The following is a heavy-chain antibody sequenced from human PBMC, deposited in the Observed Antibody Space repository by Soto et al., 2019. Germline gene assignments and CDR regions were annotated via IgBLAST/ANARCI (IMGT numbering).Heavy chain of an antibody. V-gene: IGHV4-4*07. CDR2: VSSSGNT. CDR3: ARADYEILTGSYAMDV. Sequence: SETLSRTCTVSGDSLGNYYWFWIRQPVGKGLEWIGRVSSSGNTNANPTRNSRATMSIDTSKNQFSLRLRSVTAADTAVSYCARADYEILTGSYAMDVWGQGTTVTVSS. CDR1: GDSLGNYY. D-gene: IGHD3-9*01. J-gene: IGHJ6*02.